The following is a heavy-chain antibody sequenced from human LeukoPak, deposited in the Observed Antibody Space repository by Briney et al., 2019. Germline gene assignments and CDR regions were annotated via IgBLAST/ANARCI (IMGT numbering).Heavy chain of an antibody. D-gene: IGHD2-2*01. J-gene: IGHJ4*02. Sequence: GGSLRLSCAASGFTFSNAWMSWVRQAPGKGLEWVGRIKSKTDGGTTDYAAPVKGRFTISRDDSKNTLYLQMNSLKTEDTAVYYCTTDPPLVVWGETFDYWGQGTLVTVSS. CDR1: GFTFSNAW. CDR3: TTDPPLVVWGETFDY. V-gene: IGHV3-15*01. CDR2: IKSKTDGGTT.